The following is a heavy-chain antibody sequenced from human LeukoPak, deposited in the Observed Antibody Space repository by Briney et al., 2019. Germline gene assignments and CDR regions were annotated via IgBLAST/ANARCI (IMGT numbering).Heavy chain of an antibody. CDR3: ARGDSSSSAPYYYYGMDV. CDR1: GFTFSSYD. J-gene: IGHJ6*02. D-gene: IGHD6-6*01. CDR2: IGTAGDT. V-gene: IGHV3-13*01. Sequence: PGGSLRLSCAASGFTFSSYDMHWVRQATGKGLEWVSAIGTAGDTYYPGSVKGRLTISRENAKNSLYLQMNSLRAGDTAVYYCARGDSSSSAPYYYYGMDVWGQGTTVTVSS.